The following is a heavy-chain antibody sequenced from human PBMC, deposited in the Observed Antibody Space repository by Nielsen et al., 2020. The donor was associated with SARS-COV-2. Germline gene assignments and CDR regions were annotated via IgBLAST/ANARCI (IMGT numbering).Heavy chain of an antibody. V-gene: IGHV3-23*01. Sequence: GESLKISCAASGFSLSSYAMTWVRQAPGKGLEWVSFIGTTGDKTFYADSVKGRFTISSDNSKNTLYLQLNSLRAEDTAVFYCAKISGSQRHYFDFWGQGALVTVSS. CDR3: AKISGSQRHYFDF. CDR1: GFSLSSYA. D-gene: IGHD1-26*01. CDR2: IGTTGDKT. J-gene: IGHJ4*02.